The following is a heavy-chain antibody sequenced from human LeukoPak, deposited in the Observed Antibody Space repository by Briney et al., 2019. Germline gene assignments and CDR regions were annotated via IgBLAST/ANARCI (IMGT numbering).Heavy chain of an antibody. J-gene: IGHJ3*02. Sequence: SETLSLTCTVSGGSISTYYWSWIRQPAGKGLEWIGRIYTSRSTNYNPSPKSRVTMSVDTSKSQFSLKLSSVTAADTAVYYCARENFYDFWSGYPLGAFDIWGQGTMVTVSS. CDR2: IYTSRST. V-gene: IGHV4-4*07. D-gene: IGHD3-3*01. CDR3: ARENFYDFWSGYPLGAFDI. CDR1: GGSISTYY.